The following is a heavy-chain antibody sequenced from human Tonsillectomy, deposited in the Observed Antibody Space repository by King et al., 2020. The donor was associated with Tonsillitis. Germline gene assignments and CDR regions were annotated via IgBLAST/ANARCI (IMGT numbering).Heavy chain of an antibody. Sequence: VQLVESGGGLVQPGESLRLSCAASGFTFSSYWMTWVRQAPGKGLEWVANIRQDGSDKYYVDSVKGRFTISRDNSKNSLYLQMDSLRAEDTAIYYCAARCCYSAACYAASWHNFDNWGQGTAVTVSS. J-gene: IGHJ4*02. CDR3: AARCCYSAACYAASWHNFDN. V-gene: IGHV3-7*01. CDR1: GFTFSSYW. CDR2: IRQDGSDK. D-gene: IGHD2-2*01.